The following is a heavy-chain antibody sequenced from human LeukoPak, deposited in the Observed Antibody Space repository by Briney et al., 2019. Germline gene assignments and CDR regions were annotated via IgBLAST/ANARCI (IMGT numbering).Heavy chain of an antibody. J-gene: IGHJ4*02. CDR1: GFTFSSYA. V-gene: IGHV3-30*04. CDR2: ISYDGSDK. D-gene: IGHD6-19*01. Sequence: GGSLRLSCAASGFTFSSYAVHWVRQAPGKGLEWVTVISYDGSDKYYADSVKGRFTISRDNSKNTLYLQMNSLRAEDTAVYYCARDLSYSSGWYHYWGQGTLVTVSS. CDR3: ARDLSYSSGWYHY.